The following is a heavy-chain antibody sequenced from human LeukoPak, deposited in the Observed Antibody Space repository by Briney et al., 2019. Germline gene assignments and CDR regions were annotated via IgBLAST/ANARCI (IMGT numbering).Heavy chain of an antibody. Sequence: GGSLRLSCAASGYMFSDYYMSWIRQAPEKGLEWLSYISHSGSTIYYADSVKGRFTISRDNAKNSVYLQMDSLRAEDTAVYYCAGGGDYWGQGTLVTVSS. CDR2: ISHSGSTI. V-gene: IGHV3-11*04. CDR1: GYMFSDYY. J-gene: IGHJ4*02. CDR3: AGGGDY.